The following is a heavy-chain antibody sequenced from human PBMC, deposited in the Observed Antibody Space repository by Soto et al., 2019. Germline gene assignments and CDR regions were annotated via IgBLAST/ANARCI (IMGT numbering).Heavy chain of an antibody. Sequence: ESLKISWNGSGYIFNSYWIGWVRQMPGKGVEWMGIIYPGDSDTRYSPSFQGQVTLSADKSFSTAYLQWSSLKASDTAMYYCARQDGIALYYFDYWGQGTQVTVSS. D-gene: IGHD6-13*01. CDR3: ARQDGIALYYFDY. CDR2: IYPGDSDT. V-gene: IGHV5-51*01. CDR1: GYIFNSYW. J-gene: IGHJ4*02.